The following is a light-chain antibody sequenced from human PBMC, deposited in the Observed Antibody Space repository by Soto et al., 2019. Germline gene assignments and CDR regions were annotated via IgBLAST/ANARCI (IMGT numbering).Light chain of an antibody. V-gene: IGLV2-14*03. CDR3: SSYSSSSTPLHV. J-gene: IGLJ1*01. CDR2: NVS. Sequence: SVVTPPAPGSGSPWPWIHNSNNRNNSDVRDYNYVSWYQHHPGQAPKLMIYNVSNRPSGVSSRFSGSKSGNTASLTISGLQAEDEADYYCSSYSSSSTPLHVFGTGTKVTVL. CDR1: NSDVRDYNY.